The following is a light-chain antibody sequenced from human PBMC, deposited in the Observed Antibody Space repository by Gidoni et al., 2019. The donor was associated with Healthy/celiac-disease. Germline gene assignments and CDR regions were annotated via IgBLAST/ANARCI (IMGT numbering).Light chain of an antibody. CDR3: QQSYSTLMYT. CDR1: QSISSY. Sequence: DIQMTQLPSSLSASVGDRVTITCRASQSISSYLNWYQQKPGKAPKLLIYAASSLQSGVPSRFSGSGSGTDFTLTISSLQPEDFATYYCQQSYSTLMYTFGQGTKLEIK. CDR2: AAS. V-gene: IGKV1-39*01. J-gene: IGKJ2*01.